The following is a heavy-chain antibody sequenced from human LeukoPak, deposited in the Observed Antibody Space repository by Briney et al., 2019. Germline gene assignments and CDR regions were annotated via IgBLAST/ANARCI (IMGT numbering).Heavy chain of an antibody. J-gene: IGHJ6*02. CDR1: GYTFTSYD. CDR3: ARDCSSTSCGAYYYGMDV. CDR2: MNPNSGNS. Sequence: ASVKVSCKASGYTFTSYDINWVRQATGQGLEWMGWMNPNSGNSGYAQKFQGRVTMTRNTSISTAYMELSSLRSEDTAVYYCARDCSSTSCGAYYYGMDVWGQGTTVTVSS. V-gene: IGHV1-8*01. D-gene: IGHD2-2*01.